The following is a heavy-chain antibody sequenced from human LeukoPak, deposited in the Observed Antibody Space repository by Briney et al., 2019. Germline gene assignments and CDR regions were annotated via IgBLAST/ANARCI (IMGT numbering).Heavy chain of an antibody. D-gene: IGHD3-10*01. CDR2: INTSTGNT. Sequence: ASVKVSCKASGYTFTSYAMNWVRQAPGQGLEWMGWINTSTGNTKYAQGFTGRVVITLDTSASTAYLEMSSLRAEDTAVYYCARGNYYGRGSYMDYEYRGKGTPVT. CDR1: GYTFTSYA. J-gene: IGHJ4*02. V-gene: IGHV7-4-1*02. CDR3: ARGNYYGRGSYMDYEY.